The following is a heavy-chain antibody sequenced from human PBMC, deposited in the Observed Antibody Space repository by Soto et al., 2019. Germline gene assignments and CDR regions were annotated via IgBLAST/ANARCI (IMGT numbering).Heavy chain of an antibody. Sequence: SETLSPTCAVYGGSFSGYYWSWIRQPPGKGLEWIGEINHSGSTNYNPSLKSRVTISVDTSKNQFSLKLSSVTAADTAVYYCARGQAQGSGWYFFQHWGQGTLVTVSS. CDR2: INHSGST. D-gene: IGHD6-19*01. CDR3: ARGQAQGSGWYFFQH. CDR1: GGSFSGYY. V-gene: IGHV4-34*01. J-gene: IGHJ1*01.